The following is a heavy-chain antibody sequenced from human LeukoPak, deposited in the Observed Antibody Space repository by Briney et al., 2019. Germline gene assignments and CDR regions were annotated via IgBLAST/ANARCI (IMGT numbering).Heavy chain of an antibody. CDR3: ARRFGGGYSSGYYHFDY. D-gene: IGHD3-22*01. CDR2: IYPDDSDT. Sequence: GESLKISCKGSGDSFTSYWIGWVRQMPGKGLEWMGIIYPDDSDTRYSPSFQGQVTISADKSISTAYLQWSSLKASDTAMYYCARRFGGGYSSGYYHFDYWGQGTLVTVSS. J-gene: IGHJ4*02. V-gene: IGHV5-51*01. CDR1: GDSFTSYW.